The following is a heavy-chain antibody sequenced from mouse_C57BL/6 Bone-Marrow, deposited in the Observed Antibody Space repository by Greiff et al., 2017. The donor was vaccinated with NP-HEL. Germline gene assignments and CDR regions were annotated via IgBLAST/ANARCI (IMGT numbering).Heavy chain of an antibody. CDR1: GFSLTSYG. Sequence: VQRVESGPGLVAPSQSLSITCTVSGFSLTSYGVDWVRQSPGKGLEWLGVIWGVGSTNYNSALKSRLSISKDNSKSQVFLKMNSLQTDDTAMYYCAILRRGFAYGGQGTLVTVSA. J-gene: IGHJ3*01. CDR2: IWGVGST. D-gene: IGHD1-1*01. CDR3: AILRRGFAY. V-gene: IGHV2-6*01.